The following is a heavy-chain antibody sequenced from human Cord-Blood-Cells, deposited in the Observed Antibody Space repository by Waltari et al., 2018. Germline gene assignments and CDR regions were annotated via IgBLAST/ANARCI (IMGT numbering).Heavy chain of an antibody. Sequence: EVQLVESGGGLVKPGGSLRLSCAASGFTFSSYSMNWVRQAPGKGLEWVSSISSSSSYIYYADSVKGRFTISRDNAKNSLYLQMNSLRAEDTAVYYCARDKGSSGWSDYWGQGTLVTVSS. CDR1: GFTFSSYS. J-gene: IGHJ4*02. CDR3: ARDKGSSGWSDY. V-gene: IGHV3-21*01. D-gene: IGHD6-6*01. CDR2: ISSSSSYI.